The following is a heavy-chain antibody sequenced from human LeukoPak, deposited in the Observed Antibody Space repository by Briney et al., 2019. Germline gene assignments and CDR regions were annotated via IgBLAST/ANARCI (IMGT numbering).Heavy chain of an antibody. Sequence: GASVKVSCKASGGTFSSYAMSWVRQAPGKGLEWVSAISGSGGSTYYADSVKGRFTISRDNSKNTLYLQMNSLRAEDTAVYYCAKDRNYPIVVVINGWFDPWGQGTLVTVSS. D-gene: IGHD3-22*01. V-gene: IGHV3-23*01. CDR1: GGTFSSYA. J-gene: IGHJ5*02. CDR2: ISGSGGST. CDR3: AKDRNYPIVVVINGWFDP.